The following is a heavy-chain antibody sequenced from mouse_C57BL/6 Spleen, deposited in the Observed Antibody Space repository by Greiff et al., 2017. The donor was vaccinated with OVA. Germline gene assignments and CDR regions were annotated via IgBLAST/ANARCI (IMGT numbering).Heavy chain of an antibody. Sequence: DVQLQESGGGLVQPGGSMKLSCVASGFTFSNYWMNWVRQSPEKGLEWVAQIRLKSDNYATHYAESVKGRFTISRDDSKSSVYLQMNNLRAEDTGMYYCTEDTTDAYWGQGTLVTVSA. CDR2: IRLKSDNYAT. J-gene: IGHJ3*01. CDR3: TEDTTDAY. V-gene: IGHV6-3*01. D-gene: IGHD1-1*01. CDR1: GFTFSNYW.